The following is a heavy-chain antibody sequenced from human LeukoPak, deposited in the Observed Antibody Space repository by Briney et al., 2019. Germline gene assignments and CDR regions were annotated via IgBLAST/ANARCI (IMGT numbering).Heavy chain of an antibody. CDR3: ARDRGYGETGWFAP. CDR1: GFPFSSYW. Sequence: GGALRLSCAASGFPFSSYWMSWVRQAPGKGLEWVANIRQDGSEKYYVDSVKGRVTIPRENAKNSLYLRMNSLRAEDTAVYYCARDRGYGETGWFAPCGQGSL. CDR2: IRQDGSEK. V-gene: IGHV3-7*01. J-gene: IGHJ5*02. D-gene: IGHD4-17*01.